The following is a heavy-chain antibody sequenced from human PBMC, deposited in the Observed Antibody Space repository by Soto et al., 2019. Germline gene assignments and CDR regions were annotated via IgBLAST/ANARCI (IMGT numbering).Heavy chain of an antibody. V-gene: IGHV4-59*01. J-gene: IGHJ3*02. Sequence: SETLSLTCTVSGGSISNYYWSWIRQPPGKGLEWIGYIYYSGSASYNPSLKSRVTISVDTSKNQFSLKLSSVTAADTAVYYCARGTLQQLVRLTDAFDIWGQGTMVTVSS. CDR1: GGSISNYY. CDR3: ARGTLQQLVRLTDAFDI. D-gene: IGHD6-13*01. CDR2: IYYSGSA.